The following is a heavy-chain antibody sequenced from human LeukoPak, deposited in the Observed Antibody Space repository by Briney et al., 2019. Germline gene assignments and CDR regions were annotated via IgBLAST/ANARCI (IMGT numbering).Heavy chain of an antibody. CDR2: IYTTGST. CDR3: ARTYDFWSGYDY. D-gene: IGHD3-3*01. CDR1: GGSISSYY. Sequence: SETLSLTCTVSGGSISSYYWSWIRQPAGKGLEWIGRIYTTGSTNYNPSLKSRVTMSVDTSKNQFSLRLSSVTAADTAVYYCARTYDFWSGYDYWGQGTLVTVSS. V-gene: IGHV4-4*07. J-gene: IGHJ4*02.